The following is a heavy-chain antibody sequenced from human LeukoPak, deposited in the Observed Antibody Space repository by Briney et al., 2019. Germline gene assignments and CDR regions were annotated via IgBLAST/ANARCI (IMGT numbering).Heavy chain of an antibody. Sequence: GGSLRLSCAASGFTFSSYAMSWVRQAPGKGLEWVSIISDSDGSAYYADSVKGRFTISRDNSKNTLYLQMNSLRAEDTAVYYCAKLHASAYYYNWFDPWGQGTLVTVSS. D-gene: IGHD3-22*01. V-gene: IGHV3-23*01. CDR1: GFTFSSYA. J-gene: IGHJ5*02. CDR3: AKLHASAYYYNWFDP. CDR2: ISDSDGSA.